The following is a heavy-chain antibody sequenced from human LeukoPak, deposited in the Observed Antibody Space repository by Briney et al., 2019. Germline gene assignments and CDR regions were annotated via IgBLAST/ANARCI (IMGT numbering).Heavy chain of an antibody. V-gene: IGHV4-34*01. J-gene: IGHJ5*02. CDR1: GGSFSGYY. D-gene: IGHD6-6*01. CDR3: ARVGRSRLLEARPFSSFDP. CDR2: INHSGST. Sequence: SETLSLTCAAYGGSFSGYYWSWIRQPPGKGLEWIGEINHSGSTTYNPSLKSRLTISVETTKNQFSLKLSSVTAADPAAYYCARVGRSRLLEARPFSSFDPWGQGTLVTVSS.